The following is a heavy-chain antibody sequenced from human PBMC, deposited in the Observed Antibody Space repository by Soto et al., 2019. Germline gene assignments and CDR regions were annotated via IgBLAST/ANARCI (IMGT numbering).Heavy chain of an antibody. V-gene: IGHV1-3*01. CDR2: INAGNGNT. D-gene: IGHD3-9*01. Sequence: GASVKVSCKASGYTFTSYAMHWVRQAPGQRLEWMGWINAGNGNTKYSQKFQGRVTITRDTSASTAYMELSSLRSEDTAVYYCARDQGYYDILTGYYFDYWGQGTLVTVSS. CDR3: ARDQGYYDILTGYYFDY. J-gene: IGHJ4*02. CDR1: GYTFTSYA.